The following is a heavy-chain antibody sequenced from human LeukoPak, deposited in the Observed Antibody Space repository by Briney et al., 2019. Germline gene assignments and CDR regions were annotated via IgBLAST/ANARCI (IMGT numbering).Heavy chain of an antibody. J-gene: IGHJ6*03. Sequence: GGSLRLSCAASGCTFSSYSMNWVRQAPGKGLEWVSSISSSSSYIYYADSVKGRFTISRDNAKNSLYLQMNSLRAEDTAVYYCARFGCSSTSCYYYYYYYYMDVWGKGTTVTVSS. CDR2: ISSSSSYI. CDR1: GCTFSSYS. CDR3: ARFGCSSTSCYYYYYYYYMDV. V-gene: IGHV3-21*01. D-gene: IGHD2-2*01.